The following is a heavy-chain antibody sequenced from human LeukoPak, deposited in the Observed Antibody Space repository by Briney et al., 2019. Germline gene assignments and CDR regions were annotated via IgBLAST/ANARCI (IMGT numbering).Heavy chain of an antibody. CDR1: GFTFSSYW. D-gene: IGHD6-19*01. J-gene: IGHJ6*02. V-gene: IGHV3-74*01. CDR3: ARAHSSGWYGNLYYYYGMDV. Sequence: GGSLRLSCAASGFTFSSYWMHWVRQAPGKGLVWVSRINSDGSSTSYADSVKGRFTISRDNAKNTLYLQMNSLRAEDTAVCYCARAHSSGWYGNLYYYYGMDVWGQGTTVTVSS. CDR2: INSDGSST.